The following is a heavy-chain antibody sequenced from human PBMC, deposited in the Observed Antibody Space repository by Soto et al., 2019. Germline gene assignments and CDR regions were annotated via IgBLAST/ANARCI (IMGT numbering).Heavy chain of an antibody. D-gene: IGHD3-16*02. CDR2: ISYSGGST. J-gene: IGHJ4*02. V-gene: IGHV3-23*01. CDR1: GFTFSSYA. Sequence: EVQLLESGGGLVQPGGSLRLSCAASGFTFSSYAMSWVRQAPGKGLEWVSDISYSGGSTYYADSVKGRFTISRDNFKNTLYLQMNSLRAEDTAVYYCAKVRHDYVWGTYRGFGFWGQGTLVTGSS. CDR3: AKVRHDYVWGTYRGFGF.